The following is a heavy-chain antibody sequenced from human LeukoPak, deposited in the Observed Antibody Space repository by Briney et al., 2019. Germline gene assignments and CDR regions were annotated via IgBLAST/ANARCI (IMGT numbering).Heavy chain of an antibody. CDR2: ISSSSSTI. CDR1: GFTFSSYA. D-gene: IGHD3-10*01. CDR3: ASVLLYYYYMDV. V-gene: IGHV3-48*01. J-gene: IGHJ6*03. Sequence: PGGSLRLSCAASGFTFSSYAMSWVRQAPGKGLEWVSYISSSSSTIYYADSVKGRFTISRDNAKNSLYLQMNSLRAEDTAVYYCASVLLYYYYMDVWGKGTTVTVSS.